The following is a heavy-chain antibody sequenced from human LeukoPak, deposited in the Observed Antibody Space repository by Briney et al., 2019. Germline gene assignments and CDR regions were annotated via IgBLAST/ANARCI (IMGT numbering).Heavy chain of an antibody. CDR3: ARGLDVVVPAAMDFDY. Sequence: GESLKISCQGSGYSFTSYWIGWVRQMPGKGLEWMGIIYPGDSDTRYSPSFQGQVTISADKSISTAYLQWSSLKASDTAMYHCARGLDVVVPAAMDFDYWGQGTLVTVSS. V-gene: IGHV5-51*01. CDR1: GYSFTSYW. CDR2: IYPGDSDT. D-gene: IGHD2-2*01. J-gene: IGHJ4*02.